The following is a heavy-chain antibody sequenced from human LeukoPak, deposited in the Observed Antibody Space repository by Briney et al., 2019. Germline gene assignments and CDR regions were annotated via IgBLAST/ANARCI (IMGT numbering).Heavy chain of an antibody. V-gene: IGHV3-9*01. J-gene: IGHJ4*02. CDR3: ARGGYYDNSGASDY. CDR1: GFTFDDYA. Sequence: GGSLRLSCAASGFTFDDYAMHWVRQAPGKGLEWVSGISWNSGDIGYADSVKGRFTISRDNAKNSLYLQMNSLRADDTALYYCARGGYYDNSGASDYWGQGTLVSVSS. CDR2: ISWNSGDI. D-gene: IGHD3-22*01.